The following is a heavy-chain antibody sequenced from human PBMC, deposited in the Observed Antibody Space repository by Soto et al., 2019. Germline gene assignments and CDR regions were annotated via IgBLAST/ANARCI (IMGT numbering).Heavy chain of an antibody. Sequence: EASVKVSCKASGYTLTSFYMHWVRQAPGQGLEWMGMINPGGGVTSYAQKFEGRVTLTRDTSTSTVYMELRSLRFEDTAVYYCARQKHIAVVTARGYFDPWGQGTLVTVSS. J-gene: IGHJ5*02. CDR3: ARQKHIAVVTARGYFDP. CDR2: INPGGGVT. V-gene: IGHV1-46*01. D-gene: IGHD2-21*02. CDR1: GYTLTSFY.